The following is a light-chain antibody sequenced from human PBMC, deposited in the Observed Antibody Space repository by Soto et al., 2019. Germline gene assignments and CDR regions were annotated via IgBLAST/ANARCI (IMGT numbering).Light chain of an antibody. CDR3: CSYAGSYTSYVV. V-gene: IGLV2-11*01. Sequence: QSALTQPRPVSGSPGQSVTISCTGTSSDVGGYNYVSWYQQHPGKAPKLMIYDVSKRPSGVPDRFSGSKSGNTASLTISGLQAEDEADYYCCSYAGSYTSYVVFGGGT. CDR2: DVS. J-gene: IGLJ2*01. CDR1: SSDVGGYNY.